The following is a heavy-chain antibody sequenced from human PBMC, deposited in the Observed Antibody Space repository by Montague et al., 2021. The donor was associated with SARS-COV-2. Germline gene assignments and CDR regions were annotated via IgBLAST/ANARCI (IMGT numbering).Heavy chain of an antibody. CDR1: GGSITNNIDY. V-gene: IGHV4-39*02. D-gene: IGHD3-22*01. J-gene: IGHJ3*01. CDR2: IYYTGNT. Sequence: SQTLSLTCTVSGGSITNNIDYWAWIRQPPGKGLEWIGGIYYTGNTYYNPSLKSRVTISVVTSKNHFTLKLSSVTAAETAVYYCARLKRYFDSSGYPSAFDYGGQGTKVTVSS. CDR3: ARLKRYFDSSGYPSAFDY.